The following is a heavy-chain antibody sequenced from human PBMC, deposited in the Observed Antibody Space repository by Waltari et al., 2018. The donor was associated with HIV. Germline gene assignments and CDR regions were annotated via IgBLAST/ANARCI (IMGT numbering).Heavy chain of an antibody. J-gene: IGHJ4*02. D-gene: IGHD5-18*01. V-gene: IGHV4-38-2*02. CDR2: IHHSGST. CDR3: ARDRSYTAMVPFDY. CDR1: AYSINSGFY. Sequence: QVQLQESGPGLVKPSETLSLTCAVTAYSINSGFYWGWIRQPPGKGLEWIGSIHHSGSTYYNPSLKSRVTISVDTSKNQFSLKLTSVTAADTAIYYCARDRSYTAMVPFDYWGQGTLVTVSS.